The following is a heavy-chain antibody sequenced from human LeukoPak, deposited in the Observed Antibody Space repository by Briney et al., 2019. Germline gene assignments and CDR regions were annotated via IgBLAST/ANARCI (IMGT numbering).Heavy chain of an antibody. CDR1: GFTFSTYW. Sequence: GGSLRLSCAASGFTFSTYWMTWVRQAPGKGLEWVANIEEDGSEENHLDSVKGRFSISRDNAKNSLYLHMNSLRAEDTAVYYCAKDHKSGCYDYWGPGILVTVSS. V-gene: IGHV3-7*01. CDR2: IEEDGSEE. D-gene: IGHD6-19*01. J-gene: IGHJ4*02. CDR3: AKDHKSGCYDY.